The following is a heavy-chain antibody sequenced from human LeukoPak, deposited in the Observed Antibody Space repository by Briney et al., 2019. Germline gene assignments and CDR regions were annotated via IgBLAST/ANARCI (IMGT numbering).Heavy chain of an antibody. Sequence: GGSLRLSCAASGFTFSDYYMSWIRQAPGRGLEWVSYISSNGSTIYYADSVKGRFTISRDNAKNSLYLQMNSLRAEDTAVYYCARDMSSGWYSNFDYWGQGTLVTVSS. CDR1: GFTFSDYY. CDR3: ARDMSSGWYSNFDY. V-gene: IGHV3-11*04. CDR2: ISSNGSTI. J-gene: IGHJ4*02. D-gene: IGHD6-19*01.